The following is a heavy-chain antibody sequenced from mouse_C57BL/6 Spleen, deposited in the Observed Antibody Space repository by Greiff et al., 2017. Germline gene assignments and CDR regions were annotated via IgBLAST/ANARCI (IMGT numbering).Heavy chain of an antibody. Sequence: LEWVATISDGGSYTYYPANVKGRFTISRDNAKNNLYLQMSHLKSEDTAMYYCARDKSNYDYFDYWGQGTSLTVSS. CDR3: ARDKSNYDYFDY. CDR2: ISDGGSYT. V-gene: IGHV5-4*01. D-gene: IGHD2-5*01. J-gene: IGHJ2*02.